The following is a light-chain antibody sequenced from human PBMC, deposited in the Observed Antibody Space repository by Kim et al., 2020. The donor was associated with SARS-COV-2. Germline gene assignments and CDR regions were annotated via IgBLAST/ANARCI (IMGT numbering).Light chain of an antibody. Sequence: DIQMTQSPSSLSASVGDTVTITCQASQDVTNYLNWFQQKPGKAPQLLIYDASTLETGVPSRFSGSGSGTEFTFTISSLQPEDVATYCCQHYDNLPLTFGVGTQVDIK. V-gene: IGKV1-33*01. CDR1: QDVTNY. J-gene: IGKJ4*01. CDR2: DAS. CDR3: QHYDNLPLT.